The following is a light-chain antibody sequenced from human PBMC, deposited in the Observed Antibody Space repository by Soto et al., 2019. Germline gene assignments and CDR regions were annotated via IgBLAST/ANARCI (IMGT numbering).Light chain of an antibody. V-gene: IGKV3-20*01. CDR1: QTPRGSY. Sequence: IVLTQSPGTLSLFPGESATLSCKASQTPRGSYFAWYQQTVGQAPRLLVYGASLRAAGVPDRFSGSGSRTEFNLTINRVEPEDFAVYYCHQFGSSPFTFGPGTRVDI. CDR2: GAS. CDR3: HQFGSSPFT. J-gene: IGKJ3*01.